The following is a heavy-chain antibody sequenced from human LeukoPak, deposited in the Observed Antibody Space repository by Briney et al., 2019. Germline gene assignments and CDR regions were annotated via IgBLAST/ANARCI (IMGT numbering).Heavy chain of an antibody. V-gene: IGHV3-30-3*01. CDR2: ISYDGSNK. D-gene: IGHD3-22*01. CDR3: ARTRITMIVGLASRFDY. J-gene: IGHJ4*02. Sequence: GGSLRLSCAASGFTFSSYAMHWVRQAPGKGLEWVAVISYDGSNKYYADSVKGRFTISRDNSKNTLYLQMNSLRAEDTAVYYCARTRITMIVGLASRFDYWGQGILVTVSS. CDR1: GFTFSSYA.